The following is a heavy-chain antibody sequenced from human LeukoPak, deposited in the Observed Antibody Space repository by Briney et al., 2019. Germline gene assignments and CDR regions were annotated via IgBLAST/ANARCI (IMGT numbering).Heavy chain of an antibody. Sequence: ASVKVSCKASGYTFSSYGISWVRQAPGQGLEWLGWISAYNGETNYAQRLQGRVTMTTDTSTRTAHMELRSLRSDDTAVYYCARGGMSGHHPVDYWGQGTLVTVSS. CDR2: ISAYNGET. CDR3: ARGGMSGHHPVDY. D-gene: IGHD3-3*01. J-gene: IGHJ4*02. CDR1: GYTFSSYG. V-gene: IGHV1-18*04.